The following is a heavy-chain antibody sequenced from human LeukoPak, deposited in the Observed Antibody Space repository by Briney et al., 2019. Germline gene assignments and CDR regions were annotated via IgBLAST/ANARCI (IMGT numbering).Heavy chain of an antibody. V-gene: IGHV3-21*01. CDR1: GFTFSSYS. CDR3: ARAEEGDGYNIGY. CDR2: ISSSSSYI. Sequence: GGSLRLPCAASGFTFSSYSMNWVRQAPGKGLEWVSSISSSSSYIYYADSVKGRFTISRDNAKNSLYLQMSSLRAEDTAVYYCARAEEGDGYNIGYWGQGTLVTVSS. J-gene: IGHJ4*02. D-gene: IGHD5-24*01.